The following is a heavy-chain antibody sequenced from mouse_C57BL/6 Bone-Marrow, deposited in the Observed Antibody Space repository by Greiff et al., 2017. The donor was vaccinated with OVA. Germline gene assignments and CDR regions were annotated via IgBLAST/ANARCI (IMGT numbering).Heavy chain of an antibody. J-gene: IGHJ2*01. V-gene: IGHV1-69*01. CDR1: GYTFTSYW. CDR3: ARKNYSNYDFDY. Sequence: QVQLQQPGAELVMPGASVKLSCKASGYTFTSYWMHWVKQRPGQGLEWIGEIDPSDSYTNYNQKFKGKSTLTVDKSSSTAYMQLSSLTSDDSAVYYCARKNYSNYDFDYWGQGTTLTVSS. CDR2: IDPSDSYT. D-gene: IGHD2-5*01.